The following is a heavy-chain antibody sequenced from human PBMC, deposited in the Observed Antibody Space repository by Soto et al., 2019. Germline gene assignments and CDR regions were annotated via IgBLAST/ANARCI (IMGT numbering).Heavy chain of an antibody. V-gene: IGHV5-10-1*01. CDR2: IDPSDSYT. CDR3: ARLEVYYHMDV. CDR1: GYSFTSSW. J-gene: IGHJ6*02. Sequence: GESLQISFKGSGYSFTSSWISWVRQMPGKGLEWMGRIDPSDSYTNYSPSFQGHVTISADRSISTAYLRWSGLKASDTAMYYCARLEVYYHMDVWGQGTTVTVSS.